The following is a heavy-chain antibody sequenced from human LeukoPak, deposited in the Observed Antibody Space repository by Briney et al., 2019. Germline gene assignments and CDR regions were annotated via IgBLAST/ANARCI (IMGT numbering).Heavy chain of an antibody. V-gene: IGHV3-30*02. Sequence: GGSLRLSCAASGFTLSNSGMHWVRQAPGKGLEWVAFIRDDESDKYYIDSVKGRFTISRDNAKNSLYLQMNSLRAEDTAVYYCAELGITMIGGVWGKGTTVTISS. CDR2: IRDDESDK. CDR3: AELGITMIGGV. D-gene: IGHD3-10*02. J-gene: IGHJ6*04. CDR1: GFTLSNSG.